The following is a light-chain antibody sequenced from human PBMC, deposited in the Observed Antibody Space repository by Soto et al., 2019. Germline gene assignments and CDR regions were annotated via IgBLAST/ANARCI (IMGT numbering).Light chain of an antibody. CDR3: QQYDNFPRAIN. CDR1: QDISNY. J-gene: IGKJ5*01. Sequence: DIQMTQSPSSMSASVGDRVTIACEASQDISNYLHWYQQKPGKAPKLLIYXASNLEAGVPSRFSGSGSGTDFTFTISSLQPEDIATYYCQQYDNFPRAINFGQGTRLEIK. V-gene: IGKV1-33*01. CDR2: XAS.